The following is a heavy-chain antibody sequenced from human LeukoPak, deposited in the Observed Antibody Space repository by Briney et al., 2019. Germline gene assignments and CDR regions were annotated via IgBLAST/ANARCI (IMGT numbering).Heavy chain of an antibody. Sequence: GSLRLSCAASGFTFSSNYMSWVRQAPGKGLEWVSVIYSGGSTYYADSVKGRFTISRDNSKNTLYLQMNSLRAEDTAVYYCARGVVHSGSYSNFDYWGQGTLVTVSS. D-gene: IGHD1-26*01. CDR2: IYSGGST. CDR3: ARGVVHSGSYSNFDY. CDR1: GFTFSSNY. V-gene: IGHV3-53*01. J-gene: IGHJ4*02.